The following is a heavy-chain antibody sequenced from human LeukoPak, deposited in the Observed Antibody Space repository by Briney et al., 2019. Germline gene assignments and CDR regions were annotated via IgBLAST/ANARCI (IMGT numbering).Heavy chain of an antibody. CDR1: GFAFSSYA. V-gene: IGHV3-30-3*01. CDR3: AAGGNELNFDY. J-gene: IGHJ4*02. D-gene: IGHD4-23*01. CDR2: ISYDGSNK. Sequence: GGSLRLSCAASGFAFSSYAMHWVRQAPGKGLEWVAVISYDGSNKYYADSVKGRFTISRDNSKNTLYLQMNSLRAEDTAVYYCAAGGNELNFDYWGQGTLVTVSS.